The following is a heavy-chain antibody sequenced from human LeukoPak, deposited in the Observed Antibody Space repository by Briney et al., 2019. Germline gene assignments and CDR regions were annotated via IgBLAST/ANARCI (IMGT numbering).Heavy chain of an antibody. D-gene: IGHD3-9*01. Sequence: GGSLRLSCAASGFTFSSYGMHWVRQAPGKGLEWVAVISYDGSNKYYADSVKGRFTISRDNSKNTLYIQMNSLRAEDTAVYYCARSFYDILIGYYQYFDYWGQGTLVTVSS. V-gene: IGHV3-30*03. J-gene: IGHJ4*02. CDR1: GFTFSSYG. CDR3: ARSFYDILIGYYQYFDY. CDR2: ISYDGSNK.